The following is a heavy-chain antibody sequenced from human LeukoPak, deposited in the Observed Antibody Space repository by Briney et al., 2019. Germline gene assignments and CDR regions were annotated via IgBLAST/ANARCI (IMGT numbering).Heavy chain of an antibody. J-gene: IGHJ2*01. D-gene: IGHD5-12*01. CDR2: ISGYNGNT. Sequence: ASVKVSCKASGYTFINYGFTWVRQAPGQGLEWMGWISGYNGNTNYLQKFQGRVTMTTDTSTNTVCMELRSLSSDDTAVYYCARVSTNSRVGGYDPQWYFDLWGRGTLVTVSS. V-gene: IGHV1-18*04. CDR1: GYTFINYG. CDR3: ARVSTNSRVGGYDPQWYFDL.